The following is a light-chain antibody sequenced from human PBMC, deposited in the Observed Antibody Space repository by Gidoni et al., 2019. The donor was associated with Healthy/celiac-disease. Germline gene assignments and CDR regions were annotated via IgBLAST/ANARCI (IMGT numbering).Light chain of an antibody. J-gene: IGKJ2*01. CDR2: AAS. Sequence: DSQMTQSPSSLSASVGDRVTITCRASQGISNSLAWYQQKPGKAPKLLLYAASRLESGVPSRFSGSGSGTAYTLTISSLQPEDFATYYCQQYYSTPEVTFGQGTKLEIK. CDR3: QQYYSTPEVT. V-gene: IGKV1-NL1*01. CDR1: QGISNS.